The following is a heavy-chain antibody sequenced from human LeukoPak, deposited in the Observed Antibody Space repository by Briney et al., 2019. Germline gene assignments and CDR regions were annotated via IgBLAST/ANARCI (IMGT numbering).Heavy chain of an antibody. J-gene: IGHJ4*02. CDR1: GFTFSSYA. D-gene: IGHD3-22*01. CDR2: ISYDGSNK. CDR3: ATPRHTWLSRYYFDY. Sequence: GRSLRLSCAASGFTFSSYAMHWVRQAPGKGLEWVAVISYDGSNKYYADSVKGRFTISRDNSKNTLYLQMNSLRSEDTAVYYCATPRHTWLSRYYFDYWGQGTLVTVSS. V-gene: IGHV3-30*04.